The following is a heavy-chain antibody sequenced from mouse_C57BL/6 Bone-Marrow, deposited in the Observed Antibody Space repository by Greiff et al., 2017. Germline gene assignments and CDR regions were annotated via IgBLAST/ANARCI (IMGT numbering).Heavy chain of an antibody. CDR1: GYTFTSYW. CDR3: ARGGYYYFDY. J-gene: IGHJ2*01. V-gene: IGHV1-50*01. Sequence: QVQLQQPGAELVKPGASVKLSCKASGYTFTSYWMQWVKQRPGQDLEWIGEIDPSDSYTNYNQKFKGKATLTVDTSSSTAYMQLSSLTSEDSAVYYCARGGYYYFDYWGQGTTLTVSS. D-gene: IGHD2-3*01. CDR2: IDPSDSYT.